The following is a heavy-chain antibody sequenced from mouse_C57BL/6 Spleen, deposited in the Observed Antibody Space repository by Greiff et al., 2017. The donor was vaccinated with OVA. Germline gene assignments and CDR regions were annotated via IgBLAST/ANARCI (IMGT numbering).Heavy chain of an antibody. J-gene: IGHJ1*03. V-gene: IGHV14-2*01. D-gene: IGHD1-1*01. CDR2: IDTEDGEP. Sequence: VQLQQSGAELVKPGASVKLSCTASGFNIKDYYMHWVKQRTEQGLEWIGMIDTEDGEPNNAPKFQGKATITADTSYTPAYLKLSSLTSEDTAVYYCARAYYYGSSYHWYFDVWGTGTTVTVAS. CDR3: ARAYYYGSSYHWYFDV. CDR1: GFNIKDYY.